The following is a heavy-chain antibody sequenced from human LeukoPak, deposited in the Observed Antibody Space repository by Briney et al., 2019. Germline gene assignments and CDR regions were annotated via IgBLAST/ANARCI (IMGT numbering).Heavy chain of an antibody. CDR3: ARVGGRIGELRAWFDP. J-gene: IGHJ5*02. CDR1: GGSISSYY. D-gene: IGHD1-26*01. CDR2: IYYSGST. Sequence: PSETLSLTCTVSGGSISSYYWSWIRQPPGKGLEWIGYIYYSGSTNYNPSLKSRVTISVDTSKNQFSLKLSSVTAADTAVYYCARVGGRIGELRAWFDPWGQGTLVTVSS. V-gene: IGHV4-59*01.